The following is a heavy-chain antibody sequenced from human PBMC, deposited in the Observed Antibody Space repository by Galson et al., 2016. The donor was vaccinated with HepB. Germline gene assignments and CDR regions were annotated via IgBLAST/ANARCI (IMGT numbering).Heavy chain of an antibody. CDR3: AKDEGFYNGMDF. J-gene: IGHJ6*02. Sequence: SVKVSCKASGFTFSNHGFCWVRQAPGQGLEWMGWISGYNGATRYAQRLQGRVTMTTDTSTSTAYLELRNLRSDDTALYYCAKDEGFYNGMDFWGQGTTVTVSS. CDR1: GFTFSNHG. CDR2: ISGYNGAT. V-gene: IGHV1-18*01. D-gene: IGHD2-2*02.